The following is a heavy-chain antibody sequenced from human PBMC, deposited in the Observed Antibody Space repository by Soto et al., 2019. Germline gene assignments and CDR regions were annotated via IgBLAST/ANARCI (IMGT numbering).Heavy chain of an antibody. CDR2: TFRKGDT. J-gene: IGHJ3*02. CDR1: GGSVSDKRW. D-gene: IGHD3-16*01. CDR3: ESYVGTGGYGAFDI. V-gene: IGHV4-4*02. Sequence: QVVLQESGPGLVKASGTPSLTCALAGGSVSDKRWWTWVLQTPVKGLEWIGETFRKGDTNSNAFLKSRVSISIDKYRNQVSLILTSVTAADTAVYYCESYVGTGGYGAFDIWGQGTVVTVSS.